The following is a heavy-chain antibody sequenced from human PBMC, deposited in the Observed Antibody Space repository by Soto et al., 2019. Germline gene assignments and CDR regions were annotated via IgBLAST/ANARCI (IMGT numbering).Heavy chain of an antibody. CDR1: GGTFSSSS. CDR3: ARPIRYYYERVGQSAWFDT. J-gene: IGHJ5*02. D-gene: IGHD3-22*01. V-gene: IGHV1-69*05. Sequence: QIQLVQSGAEVKKPGSSVKVSCKASGGTFSSSSISWVRQAPGQGLEWMGGIIPIFGTANYTQKFQGRVTITTDESTSTAYMVLSSLRADDTAVYYCARPIRYYYERVGQSAWFDTWGQGTLVTVSS. CDR2: IIPIFGTA.